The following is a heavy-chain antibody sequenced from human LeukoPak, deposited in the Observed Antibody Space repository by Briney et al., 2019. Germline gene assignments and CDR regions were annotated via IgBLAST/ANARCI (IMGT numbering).Heavy chain of an antibody. J-gene: IGHJ4*02. D-gene: IGHD5-24*01. CDR2: MYSGGTT. Sequence: GRSLRLSCTGSGFTVSSSYISWVRQTPGKGLEWVSVMYSGGTTYYADSVKGRFTISRDSSKNTVNLQRNSLRAEDTAVYYCARDRRDGYCLGHWGQGTLVTVSS. CDR3: ARDRRDGYCLGH. V-gene: IGHV3-66*01. CDR1: GFTVSSSY.